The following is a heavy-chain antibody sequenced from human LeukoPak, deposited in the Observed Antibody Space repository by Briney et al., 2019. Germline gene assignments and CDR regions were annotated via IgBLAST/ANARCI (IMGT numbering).Heavy chain of an antibody. CDR1: GFTFSSYV. CDR2: ISYDGSNE. V-gene: IGHV3-30*04. Sequence: GGSLRLSCAASGFTFSSYVMHWVRQAPGKGLEWVAIISYDGSNEYYADSVKGRFTISRDNSKNTLYLQMNSLRAADTAVYYCAREGQWLVRSVYFDYWGQGTLVTVSS. J-gene: IGHJ4*02. CDR3: AREGQWLVRSVYFDY. D-gene: IGHD6-19*01.